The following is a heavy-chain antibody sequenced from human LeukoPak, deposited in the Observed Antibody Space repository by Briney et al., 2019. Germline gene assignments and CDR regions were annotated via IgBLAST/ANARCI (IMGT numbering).Heavy chain of an antibody. CDR3: ARDLSTGTAMVEDQFDY. J-gene: IGHJ4*02. CDR1: GDSVSSNSAA. Sequence: SQTLSLTRAISGDSVSSNSAAWIWVRQSPSRGLEWLGRTYYRSTKWYNDYAISVKSRITISPDTSKNQFSLQLNSVTPEDTAVYYCARDLSTGTAMVEDQFDYWGQGTLVTVSS. D-gene: IGHD5-18*01. CDR2: TYYRSTKWYN. V-gene: IGHV6-1*01.